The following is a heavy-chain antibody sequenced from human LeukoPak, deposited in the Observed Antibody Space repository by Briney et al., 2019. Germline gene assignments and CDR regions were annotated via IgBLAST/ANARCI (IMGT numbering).Heavy chain of an antibody. V-gene: IGHV3-30*18. CDR1: GFTFSSYG. CDR2: ISSDGGTK. D-gene: IGHD5-18*01. Sequence: GGSLRLSCAASGFTFSSYGMHWVRQAPGEGLEWVAVISSDGGTKYYADSVKGRFTISRDNSKNTVYLQVNSLRAEDTAVFYCAKDRAWLQFWSWGQGTLVTVSS. J-gene: IGHJ4*02. CDR3: AKDRAWLQFWS.